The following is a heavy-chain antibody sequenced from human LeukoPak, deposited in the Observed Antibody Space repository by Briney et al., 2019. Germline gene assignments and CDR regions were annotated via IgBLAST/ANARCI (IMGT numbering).Heavy chain of an antibody. J-gene: IGHJ4*02. CDR2: MNPNSGNT. CDR3: ARGPGAVAGTAY. D-gene: IGHD6-19*01. Sequence: ASVKVSCKTSGGTFSNYGIGWVRQAPGQGLEWMGWMNPNSGNTGYAQKFQGRVTMTRNTSISTAYMELSSLRSEDTAVYYCARGPGAVAGTAYWGQGTLVTVSS. CDR1: GGTFSNYG. V-gene: IGHV1-8*02.